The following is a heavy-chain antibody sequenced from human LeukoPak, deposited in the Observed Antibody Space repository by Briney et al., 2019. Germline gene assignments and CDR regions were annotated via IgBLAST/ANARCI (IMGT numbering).Heavy chain of an antibody. CDR3: ARPDSSGYYSDYYYMDV. J-gene: IGHJ6*03. CDR2: ISSSGSTI. V-gene: IGHV3-11*04. Sequence: KPGGSLRLSCAASGFTFSDYYMSWIRQAPGKGLEWVSYISSSGSTIYYADSVKGRFTISRDNAKNSLYLQMNSLRAEDTAVYYCARPDSSGYYSDYYYMDVWGKGTTVTVSS. CDR1: GFTFSDYY. D-gene: IGHD3-22*01.